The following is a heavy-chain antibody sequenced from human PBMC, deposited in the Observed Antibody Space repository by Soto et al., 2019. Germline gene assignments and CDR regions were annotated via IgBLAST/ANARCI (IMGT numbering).Heavy chain of an antibody. D-gene: IGHD2-15*01. CDR2: ISNDGNRK. V-gene: IGHV3-30-3*01. J-gene: IGHJ4*02. CDR1: RFSFSDYA. Sequence: QVQLVESGGGVVQPGGSLRLSCAASRFSFSDYAMHWVRQAPGKGLEWVAVISNDGNRKYYADSVKGRFTISRDNSKDTLYLQMNGLRPEDTAVFYCVLYVGGGTPPFDYWGQGDLVTVSS. CDR3: VLYVGGGTPPFDY.